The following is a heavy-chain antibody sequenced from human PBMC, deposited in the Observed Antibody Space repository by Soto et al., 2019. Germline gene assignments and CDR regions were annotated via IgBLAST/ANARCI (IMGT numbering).Heavy chain of an antibody. V-gene: IGHV1-46*01. CDR2: INPSGGST. Sequence: QVQLVQSGAEVKKPGASVKVSCKASGYTFTSYYMHWVRQAPGQGLEWMGIINPSGGSTSYAQKFPGRVTMTRDTSTSTVYMELSSLRSEDTAVYYCAREYYYDSSGYKGYYYYGMDVWGQGTTVTVSS. CDR1: GYTFTSYY. J-gene: IGHJ6*02. CDR3: AREYYYDSSGYKGYYYYGMDV. D-gene: IGHD3-22*01.